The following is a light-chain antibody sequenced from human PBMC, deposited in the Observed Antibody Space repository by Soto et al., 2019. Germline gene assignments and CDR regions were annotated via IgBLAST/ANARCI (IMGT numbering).Light chain of an antibody. V-gene: IGLV2-8*01. J-gene: IGLJ3*02. CDR3: SSYAGTNNVV. Sequence: QSALTQPPSASGSPGQSVTISCTGTSSDVGGYNYVSWYQQYPGKAPKIMIYEVSERPSGVPVRFSGSKSGNTASLTVSGLQADDEADYYCSSYAGTNNVVFGGGTKVTVL. CDR1: SSDVGGYNY. CDR2: EVS.